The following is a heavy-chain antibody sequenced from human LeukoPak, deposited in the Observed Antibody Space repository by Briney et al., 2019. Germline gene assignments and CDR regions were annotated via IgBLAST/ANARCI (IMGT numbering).Heavy chain of an antibody. CDR3: ATDWDIAVAFFEC. Sequence: ASVKVSCKASGYTFTGYYIHWVRQAPGQGLEWMGWINPNSGGTNYAQKFQGRVTMTRDTSISTAYMELSRLRSDDTAVYYCATDWDIAVAFFECWGQGTLVTVSS. D-gene: IGHD6-19*01. CDR1: GYTFTGYY. J-gene: IGHJ4*02. V-gene: IGHV1-2*02. CDR2: INPNSGGT.